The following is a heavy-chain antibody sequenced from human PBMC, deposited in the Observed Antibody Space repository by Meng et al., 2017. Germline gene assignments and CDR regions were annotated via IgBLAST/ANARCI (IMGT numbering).Heavy chain of an antibody. V-gene: IGHV1-2*06. CDR1: GYTFTSYY. CDR2: INPNSGGT. J-gene: IGHJ4*02. CDR3: ARGTDTANDY. Sequence: ASVKVSCKASGYTFTSYYMHWVRQAPGQGREWMGRINPNSGGTNYAQKSQGRVTMTRDTSISTAYMELSRLRSDDTAVYYCARGTDTANDYWGQGTLVTVSS. D-gene: IGHD5-18*01.